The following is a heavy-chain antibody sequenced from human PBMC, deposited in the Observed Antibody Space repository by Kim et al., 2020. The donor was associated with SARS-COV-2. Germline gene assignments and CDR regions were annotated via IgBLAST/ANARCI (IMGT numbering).Heavy chain of an antibody. J-gene: IGHJ4*02. CDR2: IKPDGSGE. CDR3: AREGGRAYSEAAH. D-gene: IGHD2-15*01. V-gene: IGHV3-7*03. Sequence: GGSLRLSCAASGFTFSNYWLTWVRQAPGKGLEWVANIKPDGSGEHYVDSVRGRFTISRDNAKNSLYLQMNSLRAEDTAIYYCAREGGRAYSEAAHWGQGTLVTVSS. CDR1: GFTFSNYW.